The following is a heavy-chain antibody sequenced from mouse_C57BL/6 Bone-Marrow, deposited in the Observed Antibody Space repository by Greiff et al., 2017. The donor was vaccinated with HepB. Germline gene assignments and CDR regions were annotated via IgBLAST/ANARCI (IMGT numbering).Heavy chain of an antibody. D-gene: IGHD1-1*01. CDR2: ISNLAYSI. CDR3: ARKGDYYGSSYWYVDV. CDR1: GFTFSDYG. V-gene: IGHV5-15*01. Sequence: DVQLVESGGGLVQPGGSLKLSCAASGFTFSDYGMAWVRQAPRKGPEWVAFISNLAYSIYYADTVTGRFTISRENAKNTLYLEMSSLRSEDTAMYYCARKGDYYGSSYWYVDVWGTGATVTVSS. J-gene: IGHJ1*03.